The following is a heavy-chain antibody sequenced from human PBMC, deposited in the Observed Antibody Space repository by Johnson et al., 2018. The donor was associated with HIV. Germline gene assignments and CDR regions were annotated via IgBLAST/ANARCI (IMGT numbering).Heavy chain of an antibody. CDR2: ISGSGGST. V-gene: IGHV3-23*04. D-gene: IGHD1-26*01. CDR3: ARALVDDAFDI. CDR1: GFTFDDYA. Sequence: VQLVESGGGLVQPGRSLRLSCAASGFTFDDYAMHWVRQAPGKGLEWVSGISGSGGSTYYADSVKGRFTISRDNSKNTLYLQMNSLRAEDTALYYCARALVDDAFDIWGQGKMVTVSS. J-gene: IGHJ3*02.